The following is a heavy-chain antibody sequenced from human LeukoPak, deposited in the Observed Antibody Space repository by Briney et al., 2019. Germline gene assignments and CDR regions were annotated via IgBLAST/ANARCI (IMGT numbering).Heavy chain of an antibody. CDR3: AKAILPNNWFDP. Sequence: SETLSLTCAVYGGSFSGYYWSWIRQPPGKGLEWIGETNHSGSTNYNPSLKSRVTISVDTSKNQFSLKLSSVTAADTAVYYCAKAILPNNWFDPWGQGTLVTVSS. CDR1: GGSFSGYY. V-gene: IGHV4-34*01. J-gene: IGHJ5*02. CDR2: TNHSGST.